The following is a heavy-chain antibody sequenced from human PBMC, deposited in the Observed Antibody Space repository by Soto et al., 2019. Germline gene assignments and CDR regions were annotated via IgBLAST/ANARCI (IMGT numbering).Heavy chain of an antibody. D-gene: IGHD3-22*01. CDR1: GGSLSSYY. CDR2: IYYTGST. V-gene: IGHV4-59*01. CDR3: ARPNDSSGYYPLMY. Sequence: PSETLSLTCTVSGGSLSSYYWSWIRQPPGKGLEWIGYIYYTGSTNYNPSLKSRVTISVDTSKNQFSLKLSSVTAADTAVDYCARPNDSSGYYPLMYWGQGTPVTVSS. J-gene: IGHJ4*02.